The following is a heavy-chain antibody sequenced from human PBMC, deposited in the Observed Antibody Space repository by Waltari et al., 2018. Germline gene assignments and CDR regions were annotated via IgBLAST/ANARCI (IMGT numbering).Heavy chain of an antibody. CDR3: ARLSSPYYYDSSGYYLDY. J-gene: IGHJ4*02. V-gene: IGHV4-34*01. CDR2: INQSGGT. CDR1: GGSFSGYY. Sequence: QVQLQQWGAGLLKPSETLSLTCAVYGGSFSGYYWSWIRQPPGKGLEWIGEINQSGGTNYNPSLKSRVTISVDTSKNQFSLKLSSVTAADTAVYYCARLSSPYYYDSSGYYLDYWGQGTLVTVSS. D-gene: IGHD3-22*01.